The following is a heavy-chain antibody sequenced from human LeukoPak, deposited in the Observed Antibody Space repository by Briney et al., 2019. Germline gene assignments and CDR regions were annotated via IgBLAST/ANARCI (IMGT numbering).Heavy chain of an antibody. Sequence: ASVKVSCKASGYTFTKYYIHWVRQAPGQGLEWMGLINPGGDNTNYAQNFQGRVTMTRHTSTSTVYMELSSLRSEDTAIYYCARIRDGYNAAYDIWGQGTVVTVPS. J-gene: IGHJ3*02. CDR3: ARIRDGYNAAYDI. CDR2: INPGGDNT. V-gene: IGHV1-46*01. D-gene: IGHD5-24*01. CDR1: GYTFTKYY.